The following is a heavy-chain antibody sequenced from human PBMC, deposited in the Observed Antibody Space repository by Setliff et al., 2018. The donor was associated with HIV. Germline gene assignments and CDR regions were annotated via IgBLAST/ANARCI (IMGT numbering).Heavy chain of an antibody. Sequence: GASVKVSCKASGYTFTDYYMQWVRQAPGQGLEWMGRINPDSGGANYAQKFQGRVTMTRDTSISTAYMELSSLRSDDTAVYYCARDDRAVATILWGQGILVTVSS. D-gene: IGHD5-12*01. J-gene: IGHJ4*02. V-gene: IGHV1-2*06. CDR2: INPDSGGA. CDR1: GYTFTDYY. CDR3: ARDDRAVATIL.